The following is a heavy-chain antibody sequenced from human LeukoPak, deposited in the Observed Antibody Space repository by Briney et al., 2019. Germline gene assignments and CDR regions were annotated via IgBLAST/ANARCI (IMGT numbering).Heavy chain of an antibody. Sequence: PSETLSLTCAVYGGSFSGYYWSWIRQPPGKGLEWIGEINHSGSTNYNPSLKSRVTISVDTSKNQFSLKLSSVTAADTAVYYCASMVRGVMWGYYYYYMDVWGKGTTVTISS. D-gene: IGHD3-10*01. CDR3: ASMVRGVMWGYYYYYMDV. CDR1: GGSFSGYY. J-gene: IGHJ6*03. CDR2: INHSGST. V-gene: IGHV4-34*01.